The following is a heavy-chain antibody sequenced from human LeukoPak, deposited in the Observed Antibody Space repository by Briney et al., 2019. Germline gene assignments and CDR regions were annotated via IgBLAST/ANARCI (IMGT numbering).Heavy chain of an antibody. CDR1: GYTFTGYY. Sequence: ASVKVSCKASGYTFTGYYMHWVRQAPGQGLERMGWINPNSGGTNYAQKFQGRVTMTRDTSISTAYMELSRLRSDDTAVYYCARSTIVGATTAPYYFDYWGQGTLVTVSS. CDR2: INPNSGGT. V-gene: IGHV1-2*02. J-gene: IGHJ4*02. D-gene: IGHD1-26*01. CDR3: ARSTIVGATTAPYYFDY.